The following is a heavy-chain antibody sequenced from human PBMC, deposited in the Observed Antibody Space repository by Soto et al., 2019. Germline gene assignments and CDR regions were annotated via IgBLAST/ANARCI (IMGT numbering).Heavy chain of an antibody. J-gene: IGHJ5*02. CDR3: VRALALVCSNWLDP. V-gene: IGHV1-2*02. Sequence: ASVKVSCKASGYIFSANYLHWVRQAPGQGLEWLGWINPHSGETNYAQKFLVRVTMSADTSASTAYMDLARLKSDDTAVYYCVRALALVCSNWLDPWGRGTLVTVSS. CDR1: GYIFSANY. D-gene: IGHD3-10*02. CDR2: INPHSGET.